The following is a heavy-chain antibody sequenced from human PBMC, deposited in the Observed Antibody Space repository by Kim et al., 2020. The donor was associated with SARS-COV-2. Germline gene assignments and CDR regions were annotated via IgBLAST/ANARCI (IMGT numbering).Heavy chain of an antibody. Sequence: GGSLRLSCAASGFTFSSYSMNWVRQAPGKGLEWVSYISSSSSTIYYADSVKGRFTISRDNAKNSLYLQMNSLRDEDTAVYYCARGDLNYYGSGPDYWGQGTLVTVSS. V-gene: IGHV3-48*02. CDR1: GFTFSSYS. CDR3: ARGDLNYYGSGPDY. J-gene: IGHJ4*02. CDR2: ISSSSSTI. D-gene: IGHD3-10*01.